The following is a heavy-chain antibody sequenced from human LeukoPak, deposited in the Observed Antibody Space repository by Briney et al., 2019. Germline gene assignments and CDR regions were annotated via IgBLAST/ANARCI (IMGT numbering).Heavy chain of an antibody. CDR1: GGSFSGYY. CDR2: INHSGST. CDR3: AGNSSSGFDY. J-gene: IGHJ4*02. D-gene: IGHD6-6*01. Sequence: SETLSLTCAVYGGSFSGYYWSWIRQPPGKGLEWIGEINHSGSTNYNPSLESRVTISVDTSKNQFSLKLSSVIVADTAVYYCAGNSSSGFDYWGQGSLVKVSS. V-gene: IGHV4-34*01.